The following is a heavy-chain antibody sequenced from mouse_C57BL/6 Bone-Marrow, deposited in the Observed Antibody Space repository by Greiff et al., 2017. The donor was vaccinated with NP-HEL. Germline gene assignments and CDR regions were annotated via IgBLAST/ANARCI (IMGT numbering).Heavy chain of an antibody. CDR1: GFSFNTYA. D-gene: IGHD2-3*01. CDR3: VRYDYGYFDV. Sequence: EVKVVESGGGLVQPKGSLKLSCAASGFSFNTYAMNWVRQAPGKGLEWVARIRSKSNNYATYYADSVKDRFTISRDDSESMLYLQMNNLKTEDTAMYYCVRYDYGYFDVWGTGTTVTVSS. J-gene: IGHJ1*03. CDR2: IRSKSNNYAT. V-gene: IGHV10-1*01.